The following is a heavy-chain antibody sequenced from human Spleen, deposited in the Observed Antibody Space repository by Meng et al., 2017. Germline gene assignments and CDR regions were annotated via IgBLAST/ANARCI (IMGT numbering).Heavy chain of an antibody. CDR1: GNTFTSYA. Sequence: ALVKVSCKASGNTFTSYAMHWVRQAPGQRLEWMGWINAGNGDTKYSQRFQGRVTITRDTSASTAYMELSRLTSEDTAVYHCARGRTLMVYAPQTDAFDIWGQGTMVTVSS. J-gene: IGHJ3*02. V-gene: IGHV1-3*01. D-gene: IGHD2-8*01. CDR3: ARGRTLMVYAPQTDAFDI. CDR2: INAGNGDT.